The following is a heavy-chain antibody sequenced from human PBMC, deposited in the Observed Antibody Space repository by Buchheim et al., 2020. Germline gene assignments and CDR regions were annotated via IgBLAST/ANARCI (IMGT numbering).Heavy chain of an antibody. CDR1: GGSISSYY. CDR2: IYYSGST. D-gene: IGHD5-18*01. J-gene: IGHJ4*02. Sequence: QVQLQESGPGLVKPSETLSLTCTVSGGSISSYYWSWIRQPPGKGLEWIGYIYYSGSTNYNPSLKSRVTISVDTSKNQFSLKLSSVTAADTAVYYCARGVTSYSYGPHFDYWGQGTL. V-gene: IGHV4-59*01. CDR3: ARGVTSYSYGPHFDY.